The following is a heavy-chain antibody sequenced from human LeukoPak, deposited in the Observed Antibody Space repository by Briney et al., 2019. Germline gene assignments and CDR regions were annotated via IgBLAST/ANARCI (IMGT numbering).Heavy chain of an antibody. CDR1: GASISSGGYY. V-gene: IGHV4-31*03. Sequence: PSETLSLTCTLSGASISSGGYYWTWIRQHPGKGLEWIGYIYYSGSTYYNPSLKSRVTISVDTSKNQFSLKLSSVTAADTAVYYCALGYCGGGSCYAREYFQHWGQGTLVTVSS. CDR2: IYYSGST. J-gene: IGHJ1*01. D-gene: IGHD2-15*01. CDR3: ALGYCGGGSCYAREYFQH.